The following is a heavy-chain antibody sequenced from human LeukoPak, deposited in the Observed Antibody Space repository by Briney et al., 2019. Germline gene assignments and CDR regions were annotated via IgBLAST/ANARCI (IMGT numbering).Heavy chain of an antibody. J-gene: IGHJ4*02. D-gene: IGHD4-11*01. CDR3: ARDGMTTVGFDY. V-gene: IGHV3-53*01. CDR1: GFTVSSNY. CDR2: IYSGGST. Sequence: PGGSXRLXCAASGFTVSSNYMSWVRQAPGKGREWGSVIYSGGSTYYADSVKGRFTISRDNSKNTLYLQMNSLRAEATAVYYCARDGMTTVGFDYWGQGTLVTVSS.